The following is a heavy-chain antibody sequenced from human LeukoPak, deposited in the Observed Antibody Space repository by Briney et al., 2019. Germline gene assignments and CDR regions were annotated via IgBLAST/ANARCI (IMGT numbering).Heavy chain of an antibody. Sequence: GASVKVSCKASGYTFTSYDINWLRQATGQGLEWMGWMNPNSGNTGYAQKFQGRVTMTRNTSMSTAYMELSSLRSEDTAVYYSAIRTPVDIVATLGERVKKGLDYWGQGTLVTLSS. J-gene: IGHJ4*02. V-gene: IGHV1-8*01. D-gene: IGHD5-12*01. CDR3: AIRTPVDIVATLGERVKKGLDY. CDR2: MNPNSGNT. CDR1: GYTFTSYD.